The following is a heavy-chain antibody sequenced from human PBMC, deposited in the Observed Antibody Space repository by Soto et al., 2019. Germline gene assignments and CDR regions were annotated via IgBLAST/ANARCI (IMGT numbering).Heavy chain of an antibody. Sequence: GGSLRLSCAASGFTFSSYAMSWVRQAPGKGLEWVAAICCSGSNTYYADSVKGRFTISRDNSKNTLYLQMNSLRAEDTAVYYCARDRSGYYDFWFDPWGQGTLVTVSS. D-gene: IGHD3-3*01. CDR1: GFTFSSYA. J-gene: IGHJ5*02. CDR2: ICCSGSNT. CDR3: ARDRSGYYDFWFDP. V-gene: IGHV3-23*01.